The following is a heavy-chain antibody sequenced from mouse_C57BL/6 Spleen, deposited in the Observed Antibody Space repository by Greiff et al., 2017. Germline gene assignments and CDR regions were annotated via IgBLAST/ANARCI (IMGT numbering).Heavy chain of an antibody. Sequence: QVQLQQPGAELVKPGASVKMSCKASGYTFTSYWITWVKQRPGQGLEWIGDIYPGSGSTNYNEKLKSKATLTVDTSSSTAYMQLSSLTSEDSAVYYCARPYSSYTDYFDYWGQGTTLTVSS. J-gene: IGHJ2*01. CDR1: GYTFTSYW. V-gene: IGHV1-55*01. D-gene: IGHD2-5*01. CDR2: IYPGSGST. CDR3: ARPYSSYTDYFDY.